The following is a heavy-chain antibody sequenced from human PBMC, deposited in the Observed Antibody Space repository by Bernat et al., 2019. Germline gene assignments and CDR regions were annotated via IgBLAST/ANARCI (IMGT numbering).Heavy chain of an antibody. CDR2: ISSSSSYT. Sequence: QVQLVESGGGLVKPGGSLRLSCAASGFTVSDYYMSWIRQAPGKGLDWVSYISSSSSYTNYADSVKGRFTISRDNAKNSLYLQMNGVRAEDTAVYYCARGTSTSARYMDVWGKGTLVTVSS. CDR3: ARGTSTSARYMDV. J-gene: IGHJ6*03. V-gene: IGHV3-11*05. CDR1: GFTVSDYY.